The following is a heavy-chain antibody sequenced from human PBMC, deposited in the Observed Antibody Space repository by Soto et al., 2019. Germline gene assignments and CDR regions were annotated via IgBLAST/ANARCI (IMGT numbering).Heavy chain of an antibody. CDR2: ISYAGDYQ. CDR1: GFTFSSYG. CDR3: AKSRGGSSWYEVDS. Sequence: QVQLVECGGGVVQPGRSLRLSCAASGFTFSSYGMHWVRQAPGKGLEWVAVISYAGDYQYYADSVKGRFTISRDNSKNRLYLQMNTLRPEDTAVYFCAKSRGGSSWYEVDSWGQGTLVTVSS. J-gene: IGHJ4*02. V-gene: IGHV3-30*18. D-gene: IGHD6-13*01.